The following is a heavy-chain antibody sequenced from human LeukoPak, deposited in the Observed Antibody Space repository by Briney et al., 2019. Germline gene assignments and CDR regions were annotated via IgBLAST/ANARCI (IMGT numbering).Heavy chain of an antibody. CDR2: INPNSGGT. Sequence: GGSLRLSCAASGFTFTGYYMHWVRQAPGQGLEWMGWINPNSGGTNYAQKFQGRVTMTRDTSISTAYMELSRLRSDDTAVYYCARDNYYGSGSYGEFDYWGQGTLVTVSS. CDR3: ARDNYYGSGSYGEFDY. CDR1: GFTFTGYY. J-gene: IGHJ4*02. V-gene: IGHV1-2*02. D-gene: IGHD3-10*01.